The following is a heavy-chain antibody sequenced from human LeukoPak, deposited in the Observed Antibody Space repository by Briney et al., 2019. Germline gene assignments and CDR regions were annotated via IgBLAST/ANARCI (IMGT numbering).Heavy chain of an antibody. V-gene: IGHV1-46*01. CDR3: AKNKWESWFDP. CDR1: GYTFTYYY. CDR2: INPSSGST. D-gene: IGHD1-26*01. Sequence: ASVKVSCKASGYTFTYYYMHWVRQAPGQGLEWMGIINPSSGSTSYAQKFQGRVTMTRDASTSTVYMDVSSLRSDDTAVYYCAKNKWESWFDPWGQGTLVTVSS. J-gene: IGHJ5*02.